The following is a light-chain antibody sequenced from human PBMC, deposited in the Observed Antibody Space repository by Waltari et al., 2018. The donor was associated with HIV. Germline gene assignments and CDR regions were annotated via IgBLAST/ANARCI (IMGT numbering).Light chain of an antibody. J-gene: IGKJ1*01. CDR3: QQSYTTPQT. CDR2: AAS. Sequence: DIQMTQSPSSLSASVGDRVIITCRASQSINSYLNWYHQKPGKAPQLLIYAASSLQGGVPSRFRGSGSGTDFTLTISSLQPEDFATYFCQQSYTTPQTFGQGTKVE. V-gene: IGKV1-39*01. CDR1: QSINSY.